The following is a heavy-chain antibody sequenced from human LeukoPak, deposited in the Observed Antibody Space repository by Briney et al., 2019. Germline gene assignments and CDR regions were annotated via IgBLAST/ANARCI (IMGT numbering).Heavy chain of an antibody. CDR3: AKGAYYDIMTGYQGWFDP. D-gene: IGHD3-9*01. CDR1: GFTFSSYA. CDR2: ISGSGGST. Sequence: PGGSLRLSCAASGFTFSSYAMSWVRQAPGKGLEWVSAISGSGGSTYYADSVKGRFTISRDNSKNTLYLQMNSLRAEDTAVYYCAKGAYYDIMTGYQGWFDPWGQGTLVAVSS. J-gene: IGHJ5*02. V-gene: IGHV3-23*01.